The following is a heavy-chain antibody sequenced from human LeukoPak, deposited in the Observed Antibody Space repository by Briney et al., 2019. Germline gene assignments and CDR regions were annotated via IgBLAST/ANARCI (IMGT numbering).Heavy chain of an antibody. D-gene: IGHD6-19*01. Sequence: SETLSLTCAVYGGSFSGYYWSWIRQPPGKGLEWIGEINHSGSTNYNPSLKSRVTISVDTSKNQFSLKLSSVTAADTAVYYCARDLKIGYNSGWYSFDYWGQGTLVTVSS. CDR2: INHSGST. J-gene: IGHJ4*02. CDR1: GGSFSGYY. CDR3: ARDLKIGYNSGWYSFDY. V-gene: IGHV4-34*01.